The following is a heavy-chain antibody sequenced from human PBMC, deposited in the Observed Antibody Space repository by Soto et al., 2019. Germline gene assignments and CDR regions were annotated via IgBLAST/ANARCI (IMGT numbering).Heavy chain of an antibody. Sequence: SESLSLTCAVSGGSIRSGAYYWTWIRQRPGKGLEWIGYIYNSANTYYNPSLSSRLTMSVDTPKNQFSLNLGSATAADTALYYCTTSSSYQPYYFDYWCQGILVTSPQ. J-gene: IGHJ4*02. CDR3: TTSSSYQPYYFDY. V-gene: IGHV4-31*11. CDR2: IYNSANT. D-gene: IGHD3-22*01. CDR1: GGSIRSGAYY.